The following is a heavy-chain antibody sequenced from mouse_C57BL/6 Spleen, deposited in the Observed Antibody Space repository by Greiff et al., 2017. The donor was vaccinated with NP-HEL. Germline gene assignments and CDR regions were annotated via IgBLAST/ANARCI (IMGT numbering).Heavy chain of an antibody. CDR3: ARHKRDGNYGDAMDY. D-gene: IGHD2-1*01. J-gene: IGHJ4*01. CDR1: GHNFPGVT. Sequence: QVQLQQSGAEPVKPGASVKLSCKGSGHNFPGVTIHRGKQRFGQGLEGIGWFYPGSGSIKYNEKCKDKATLTADKSSSTVYMELSRLTSEDSAVYFCARHKRDGNYGDAMDYWGQGTSVTVSS. V-gene: IGHV1-62-2*01. CDR2: FYPGSGSI.